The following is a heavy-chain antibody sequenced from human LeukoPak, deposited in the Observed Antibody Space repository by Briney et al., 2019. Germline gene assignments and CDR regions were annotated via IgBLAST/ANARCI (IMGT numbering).Heavy chain of an antibody. J-gene: IGHJ4*02. D-gene: IGHD4-17*01. V-gene: IGHV3-30*04. Sequence: GRSLRLSCAASGFTFSSYAMHWVRQAPGKGLEWVAIVSYDGSNKYYADSVKGRFTISRDNAKNLLYLQMNSLRAEDTAVYYCARYGDFDYWGQGTLVTVSS. CDR3: ARYGDFDY. CDR2: VSYDGSNK. CDR1: GFTFSSYA.